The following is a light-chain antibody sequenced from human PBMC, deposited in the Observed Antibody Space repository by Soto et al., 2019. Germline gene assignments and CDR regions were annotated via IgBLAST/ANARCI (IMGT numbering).Light chain of an antibody. CDR1: SSDVGAYKY. J-gene: IGLJ1*01. CDR3: SSYTTSRAYV. Sequence: QSVLTQPASVSGSPGQSITISCTGTSSDVGAYKYVSWYQQQSGKAPKLMIHEVSNRPSGVSNRFSGSKSGNTASLTISGLQAEDEADYYCSSYTTSRAYVFGIGTKLTVL. V-gene: IGLV2-14*01. CDR2: EVS.